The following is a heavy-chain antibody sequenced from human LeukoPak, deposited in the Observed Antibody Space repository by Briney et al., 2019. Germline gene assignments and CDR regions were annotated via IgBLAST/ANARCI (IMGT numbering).Heavy chain of an antibody. CDR1: GFTFSSYA. Sequence: PGGSLRLSCAASGFTFSSYAMSWVRQAPGKGLEWVSAISGSGGSTYYADSVKGRFTISRDNSKNTLYLQMNSLRAEDTAAYYCAKVISLLWFGEFDYWGQGTLVTVSS. D-gene: IGHD3-10*01. CDR3: AKVISLLWFGEFDY. J-gene: IGHJ4*02. CDR2: ISGSGGST. V-gene: IGHV3-23*01.